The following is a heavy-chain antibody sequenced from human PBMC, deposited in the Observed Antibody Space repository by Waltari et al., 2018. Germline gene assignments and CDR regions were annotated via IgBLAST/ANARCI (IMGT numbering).Heavy chain of an antibody. CDR3: ARHEDSSSWNYYYYGMDV. CDR1: GYSISSGYY. CDR2: IYHSGST. D-gene: IGHD6-13*01. J-gene: IGHJ6*02. Sequence: QVQLQESGPGLVKPSETLSLTCAVSGYSISSGYYWGWIRQPPGKGLEWIGSIYHSGSTYYNPSRKSRVTISVDTSKNQFSLKLSSVTAADTAVYYCARHEDSSSWNYYYYGMDVWGQGTTVTVSS. V-gene: IGHV4-38-2*01.